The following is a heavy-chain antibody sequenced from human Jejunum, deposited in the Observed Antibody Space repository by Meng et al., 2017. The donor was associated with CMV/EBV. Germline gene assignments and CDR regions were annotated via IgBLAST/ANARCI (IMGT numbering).Heavy chain of an antibody. D-gene: IGHD1-26*01. CDR1: GISPVTSGEW. Sequence: SLKCVCPTLVNATQTFTSTCTFVGISPVTSGEWVGEIRQPPGKCMEWLVLIHSGDDKRYSPYLKSRLTITKDTYKDDVVLIMPNMDPVDTGTYYCAHVVGRYYPSSPDYWGQGTLVTVSS. V-gene: IGHV2-5*02. J-gene: IGHJ4*02. CDR3: AHVVGRYYPSSPDY. CDR2: IHSGDDK.